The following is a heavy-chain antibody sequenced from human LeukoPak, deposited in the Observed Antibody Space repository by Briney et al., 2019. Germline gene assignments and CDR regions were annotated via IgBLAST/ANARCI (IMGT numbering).Heavy chain of an antibody. V-gene: IGHV4-59*01. CDR3: ARALYSASRSY. D-gene: IGHD6-13*01. CDR1: GGSISNYY. Sequence: SETLSLTCTVSGGSISNYYWTWIRQPPGKGLESIGYIYNSGNTNYNPSLKSRVTISVDTSKNQFSLELSSVTTSDTAVYYCARALYSASRSYWGPGTLVTVSS. J-gene: IGHJ4*02. CDR2: IYNSGNT.